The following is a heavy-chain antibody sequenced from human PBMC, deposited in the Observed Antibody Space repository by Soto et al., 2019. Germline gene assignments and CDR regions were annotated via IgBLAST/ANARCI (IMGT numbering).Heavy chain of an antibody. V-gene: IGHV3-30*01. CDR2: ISVAGGNK. CDR1: GFTFSSYA. CDR3: ARDPGGISSWYGAFDI. J-gene: IGHJ3*02. D-gene: IGHD6-13*01. Sequence: PGGSLTLSSAASGFTFSSYAMHWVRQARGKGLVWVAVISVAGGNKHYAHSVKGRLHISRDNCKNTLFLQMNRLRAEDTAVYYCARDPGGISSWYGAFDIWGQGTIVTVSS.